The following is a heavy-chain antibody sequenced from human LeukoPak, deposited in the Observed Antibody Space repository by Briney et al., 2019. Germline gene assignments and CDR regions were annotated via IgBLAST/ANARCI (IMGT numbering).Heavy chain of an antibody. Sequence: PSETLSLTCAVSGGSFSGYYWSWIRQPPGKGLEWIGEINHSGSTNYNPSLKSRVTISVDTSKNQFSLKLSSVTAADTAVYYCARHGHHGDHDYWGQGTLVTVSS. CDR3: ARHGHHGDHDY. D-gene: IGHD2-21*02. CDR1: GGSFSGYY. V-gene: IGHV4-34*01. CDR2: INHSGST. J-gene: IGHJ4*02.